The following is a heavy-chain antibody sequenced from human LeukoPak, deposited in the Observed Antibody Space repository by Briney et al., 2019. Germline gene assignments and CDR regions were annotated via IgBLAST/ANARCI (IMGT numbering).Heavy chain of an antibody. CDR2: INPNSGGT. D-gene: IGHD2-15*01. Sequence: ASVKVSCKASGYTFTGYYMHWVRQAPGQGLEWMGWINPNSGGTNYAQKFQGRVTMTRDTSISTAYMELSRLRSDDTAVYYCARGGYCSGGSCYNWLDPWGQGTLVTVSS. CDR1: GYTFTGYY. CDR3: ARGGYCSGGSCYNWLDP. V-gene: IGHV1-2*02. J-gene: IGHJ5*02.